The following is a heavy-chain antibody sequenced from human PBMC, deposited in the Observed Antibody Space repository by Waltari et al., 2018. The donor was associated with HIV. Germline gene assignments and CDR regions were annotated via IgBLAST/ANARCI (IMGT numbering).Heavy chain of an antibody. J-gene: IGHJ4*02. CDR2: FDPEDGET. CDR1: GYTLTEFS. D-gene: IGHD3-22*01. V-gene: IGHV1-24*01. CDR3: ATAVHYYDSSGYYLAY. Sequence: QVQLVQSGAEVKKPGASVKVSCKVSGYTLTEFSMHWVRQAPGKGLEWMGGFDPEDGETIYAQKFQGRVTMTEDTSTDTAYMELSSLRSEDTAVYYCATAVHYYDSSGYYLAYWGQGTLVTVSS.